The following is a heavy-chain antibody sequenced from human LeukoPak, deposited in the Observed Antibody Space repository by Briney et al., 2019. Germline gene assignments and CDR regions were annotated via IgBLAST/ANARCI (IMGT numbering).Heavy chain of an antibody. Sequence: GGSLRLSCAASGFTFSNHNINWVRQAPGKGLEWVSYISSSSSTIYYADSVKGRFTISRDNAKNSPYLQMNSLRAEDTAVYYCARSPDGYSYGYLYWGQGTLVTVSS. D-gene: IGHD5-18*01. CDR2: ISSSSSTI. CDR3: ARSPDGYSYGYLY. CDR1: GFTFSNHN. V-gene: IGHV3-48*04. J-gene: IGHJ4*02.